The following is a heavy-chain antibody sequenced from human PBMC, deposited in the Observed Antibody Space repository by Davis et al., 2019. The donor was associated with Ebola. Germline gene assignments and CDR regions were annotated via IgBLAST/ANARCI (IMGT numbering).Heavy chain of an antibody. CDR2: VSYSGGMSTTSM. CDR3: ARLGTSADYYAMDV. Sequence: MPSETLSLTCSVSGDSIRGGTYYWDWIRQPPGKGLEWIGSVSYSGGMSTTSMYYNASLKSRVTISADASKNQFSLTLMSVTAEDTAVYYCARLGTSADYYAMDVWGQGTTVTVSS. V-gene: IGHV4-39*01. J-gene: IGHJ6*02. CDR1: GDSIRGGTYY.